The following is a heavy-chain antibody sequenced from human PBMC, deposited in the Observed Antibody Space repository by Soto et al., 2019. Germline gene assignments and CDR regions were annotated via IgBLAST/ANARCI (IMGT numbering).Heavy chain of an antibody. J-gene: IGHJ6*02. CDR1: GGSCSGYY. Sequence: PSETLSLTCSVYGGSCSGYYWSWSRQPPGKGLEWIGEINHSGSTNYNPSLKSRVTISVDASKNQFSLKLSSVAAADTAVYYCARLRAAAGFYYYYYGMDVWGQGTTVTVSS. CDR2: INHSGST. D-gene: IGHD6-13*01. CDR3: ARLRAAAGFYYYYYGMDV. V-gene: IGHV4-34*01.